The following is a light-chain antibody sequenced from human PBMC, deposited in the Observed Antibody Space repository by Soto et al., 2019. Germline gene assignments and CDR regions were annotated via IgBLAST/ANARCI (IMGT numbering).Light chain of an antibody. CDR2: RNN. CDR3: SSYTSSSTYV. Sequence: QPVLTQPPSASGTPGQRVTISCSGSSSNIGSEYVVWYQHLPGTAPKLLIYRNNQRPSGVPDRFAGSKSGTSASLAISGLRSEDEADYYCSSYTSSSTYVFGTGTKLTVL. CDR1: SSNIGSEY. V-gene: IGLV1-47*01. J-gene: IGLJ1*01.